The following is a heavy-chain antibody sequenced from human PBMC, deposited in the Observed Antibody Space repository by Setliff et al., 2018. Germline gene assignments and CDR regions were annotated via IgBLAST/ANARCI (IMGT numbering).Heavy chain of an antibody. Sequence: SVKVSCKASGGTFSSYAISWVRQAPGQGLEWMGGIIPIFGTANYAQKFQGRVTITADESTSTAYMELSSLRSEDTAVYYCARQVSHYDFWSGYYGYYYYYMDVWGKGTTVTVSS. J-gene: IGHJ6*03. CDR2: IIPIFGTA. CDR1: GGTFSSYA. D-gene: IGHD3-3*01. V-gene: IGHV1-69*13. CDR3: ARQVSHYDFWSGYYGYYYYYMDV.